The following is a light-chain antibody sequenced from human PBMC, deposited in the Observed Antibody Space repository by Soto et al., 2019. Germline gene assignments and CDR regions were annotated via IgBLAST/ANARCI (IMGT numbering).Light chain of an antibody. CDR3: CSYAGSSTFVV. CDR1: SSDVGSYNL. J-gene: IGLJ3*02. CDR2: EGS. V-gene: IGLV2-23*03. Sequence: QSALTQPASVSWSPGQSITISCTGTSSDVGSYNLVSWYQQHPGKAPKLMIYEGSKRPSGVSNRFSGSKSGNTASLTISGLQAEDEADSYCCSYAGSSTFVVFGGGTKLTVL.